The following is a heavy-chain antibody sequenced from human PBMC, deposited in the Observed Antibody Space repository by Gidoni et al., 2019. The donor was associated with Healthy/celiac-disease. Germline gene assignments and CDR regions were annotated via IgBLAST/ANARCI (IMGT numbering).Heavy chain of an antibody. CDR2: ISYDGSNK. D-gene: IGHD6-13*01. J-gene: IGHJ4*02. CDR1: GCTFSSYG. CDR3: AKGRYSSSWIDY. Sequence: QVQLVESGGGVVQPGRSLRLSCAASGCTFSSYGMHWVRQAPGKGLEWVAVISYDGSNKYYADSVKGRFTISRDNSKNTLYLQMNSLRAEDTAVYYCAKGRYSSSWIDYWGQGTLVTVSS. V-gene: IGHV3-30*18.